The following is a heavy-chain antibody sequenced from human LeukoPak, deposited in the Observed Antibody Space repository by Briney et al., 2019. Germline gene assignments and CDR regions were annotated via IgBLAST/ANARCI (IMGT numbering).Heavy chain of an antibody. CDR3: ARRGYPVYYYYMDV. Sequence: ASMKVSCKTSGYTFTSYGISWVRQAPGQGLEWMGWISADNGKTNYAQKLQGRVTMTTDTSMTTAYMELRSLRSDDTAVYYCARRGYPVYYYYMDVWGKGTTVTISS. J-gene: IGHJ6*03. CDR2: ISADNGKT. V-gene: IGHV1-18*01. D-gene: IGHD5-12*01. CDR1: GYTFTSYG.